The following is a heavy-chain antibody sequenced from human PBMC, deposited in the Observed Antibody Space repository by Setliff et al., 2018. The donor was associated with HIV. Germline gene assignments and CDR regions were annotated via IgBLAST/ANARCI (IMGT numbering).Heavy chain of an antibody. V-gene: IGHV1-3*01. CDR2: INAGYGNT. CDR1: GYTFTSYA. CDR3: ARDRHHYDSSGFDAFDL. D-gene: IGHD3-22*01. J-gene: IGHJ3*01. Sequence: GASVKVSCKASGYTFTSYAIHWVRQAPGQSLEWMGWINAGYGNTKYSQNFQGRVTITADASTSTAYMELSSLRSEDTAMYYCARDRHHYDSSGFDAFDLWGQGTMVTVSS.